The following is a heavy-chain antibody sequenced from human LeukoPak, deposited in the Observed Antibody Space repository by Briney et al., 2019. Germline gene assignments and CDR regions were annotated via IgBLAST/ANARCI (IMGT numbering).Heavy chain of an antibody. Sequence: SQTLSLTCAISGDSVSNNSAAWNWIRQSPSRGLEWLGRTYYRSKWYNDYAVSVKSRITINPDTSKNQFSLQLNSVTAADTAVYYCARARYDILTGPTDFDYWGQGTLVTVSS. J-gene: IGHJ4*02. CDR1: GDSVSNNSAA. CDR2: TYYRSKWYN. CDR3: ARARYDILTGPTDFDY. V-gene: IGHV6-1*01. D-gene: IGHD3-9*01.